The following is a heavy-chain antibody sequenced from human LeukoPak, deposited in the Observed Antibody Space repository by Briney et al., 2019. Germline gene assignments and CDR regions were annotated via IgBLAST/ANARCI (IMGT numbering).Heavy chain of an antibody. V-gene: IGHV4-31*03. CDR2: IYYSGST. CDR3: ARDGATVVLRHNAFDI. D-gene: IGHD4-17*01. Sequence: SQTLSLTCTVSGGSISSGGYYWRWIRQHPGKGLEWIGYIYYSGSTYYNPSLKSRVTISVDTSKNQFSLKLSSVTAADTAVYYCARDGATVVLRHNAFDIWGQGTMVTVSS. CDR1: GGSISSGGYY. J-gene: IGHJ3*02.